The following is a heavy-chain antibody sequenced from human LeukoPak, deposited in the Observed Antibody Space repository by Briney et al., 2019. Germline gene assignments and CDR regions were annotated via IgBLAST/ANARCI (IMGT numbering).Heavy chain of an antibody. CDR3: ARGPTASPQFDY. J-gene: IGHJ4*02. Sequence: PSQTLSLTCTVSGGSISSGAYYWSWIRQPPGKGLEWIGYMYHSGSTYYNPSLKSRVTMSVDRSKNQFSLKLSSVTAADTAVYYCARGPTASPQFDYWGLGTLVTVSS. V-gene: IGHV4-30-2*01. D-gene: IGHD4-11*01. CDR1: GGSISSGAYY. CDR2: MYHSGST.